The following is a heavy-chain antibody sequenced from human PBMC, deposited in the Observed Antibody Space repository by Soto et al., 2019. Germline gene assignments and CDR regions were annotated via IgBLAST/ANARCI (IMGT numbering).Heavy chain of an antibody. J-gene: IGHJ4*02. CDR2: IIPILGIA. Sequence: QVQLVQSGAEVKKPGSSVKVSCKASGGTFSSYTISWVRQAPGQGLEWMGRIIPILGIANYAQKFQGRVTITADKSTSTAYLELSSLRSEDTAVYYCASLATADTLDYWGQGTLVTVSS. CDR3: ASLATADTLDY. D-gene: IGHD6-13*01. CDR1: GGTFSSYT. V-gene: IGHV1-69*02.